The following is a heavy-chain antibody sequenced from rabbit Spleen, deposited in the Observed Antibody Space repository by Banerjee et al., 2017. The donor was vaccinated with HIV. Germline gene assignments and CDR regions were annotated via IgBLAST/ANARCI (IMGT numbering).Heavy chain of an antibody. CDR1: GFSFSYSDY. Sequence: QSLEESGGDLVKPGASLTLTCTASGFSFSYSDYMCWVRQPPGKGPEWIACIGAGVSSTTYYATWAKGRFTISKTSSTTVTLQMTRLTAADTATYFCARDTSSSFSSYGMDLWGPGTLVTVS. CDR3: ARDTSSSFSSYGMDL. J-gene: IGHJ6*01. D-gene: IGHD1-1*01. V-gene: IGHV1S40*01. CDR2: IGAGVSSTT.